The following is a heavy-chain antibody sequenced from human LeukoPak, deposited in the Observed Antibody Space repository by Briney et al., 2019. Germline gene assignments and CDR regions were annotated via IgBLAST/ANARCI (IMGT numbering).Heavy chain of an antibody. J-gene: IGHJ2*01. Sequence: SETLSLTCTVSGGSISSYYWSWIRQPPGKGLEWIGYIYYSGSTNYDPSLKGRVTISVDTSKNQFSLKLSSVTAADTAVYYCARDRTYCTNGVCSNWYFDLWGRGTLVTVSS. CDR3: ARDRTYCTNGVCSNWYFDL. CDR1: GGSISSYY. CDR2: IYYSGST. V-gene: IGHV4-59*01. D-gene: IGHD2-8*01.